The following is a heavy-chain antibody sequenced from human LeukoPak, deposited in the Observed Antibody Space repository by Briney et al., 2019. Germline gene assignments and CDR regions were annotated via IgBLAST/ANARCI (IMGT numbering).Heavy chain of an antibody. CDR1: GYSFTSYS. V-gene: IGHV5-51*01. Sequence: GESLKISCKGSGYSFTSYSIGWVRQMPGKGLEWMGIIYPGDSDTRYSPSFQGQVTISADKSISTAYLQWSSLKASDTAMYYCARLPGYDILTGHLLYYFDYWGQGTLVTVSS. J-gene: IGHJ4*02. CDR3: ARLPGYDILTGHLLYYFDY. CDR2: IYPGDSDT. D-gene: IGHD3-9*01.